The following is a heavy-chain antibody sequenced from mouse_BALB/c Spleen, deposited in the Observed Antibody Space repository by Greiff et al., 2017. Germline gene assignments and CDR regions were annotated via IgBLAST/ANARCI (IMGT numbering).Heavy chain of an antibody. D-gene: IGHD2-2*01. CDR2: ISYDGSN. J-gene: IGHJ2*01. CDR3: ARGGYDRDFDY. Sequence: EVKLMESGPGLVKPSQSLSLTCSVTGYSITSGYYWNWIRQFPGNKLEWMGYISYDGSNNYNPSLKNRISITRDTSKNQFFLKLNSVTTEDTATYYCARGGYDRDFDYWGQGTTLTVSS. V-gene: IGHV3-6*02. CDR1: GYSITSGYY.